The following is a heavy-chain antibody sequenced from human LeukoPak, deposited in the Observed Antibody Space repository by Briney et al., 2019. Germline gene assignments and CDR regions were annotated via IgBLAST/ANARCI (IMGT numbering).Heavy chain of an antibody. CDR2: ISKDGSST. V-gene: IGHV3-74*01. CDR3: ARDSMVRGLIDY. J-gene: IGHJ4*02. D-gene: IGHD3-10*01. CDR1: GFTFSSYW. Sequence: GGSLRLSCAASGFTFSSYWMHWVRQAPGKGLVWVSRISKDGSSTYYADSVKGRFTISRDNAKNTLYLQMNSLRAEDTAVYYCARDSMVRGLIDYWGQGTLVTVSS.